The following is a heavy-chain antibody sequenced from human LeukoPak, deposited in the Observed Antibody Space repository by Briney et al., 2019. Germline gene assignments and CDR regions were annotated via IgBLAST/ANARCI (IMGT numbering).Heavy chain of an antibody. D-gene: IGHD2-21*01. J-gene: IGHJ5*02. V-gene: IGHV3-11*04. Sequence: GGSLRLSCAASGFTFSDYYMSWIRQAPGKGLEWISYISNGGTAIYYADSVKGRFTISRDNAKNSLYLQMNSLRVEDTAVYYCARDPVPFASWFDPWGQGTLVTVSS. CDR3: ARDPVPFASWFDP. CDR2: ISNGGTAI. CDR1: GFTFSDYY.